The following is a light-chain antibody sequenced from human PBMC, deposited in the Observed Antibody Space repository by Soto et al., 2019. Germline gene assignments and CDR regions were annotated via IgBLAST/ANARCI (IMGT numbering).Light chain of an antibody. J-gene: IGLJ1*01. CDR3: SSFASTHTYV. CDR2: EVN. V-gene: IGLV2-14*01. Sequence: QSALTQPASVSGSPGQSITISCTGTSSDVGFYNHVSWYQQHPGKAPKLLIYEVNNRPSGVSHRFSGSKSGNTASLTIPGLQAEDEADYYCSSFASTHTYVFGTGTKVTVL. CDR1: SSDVGFYNH.